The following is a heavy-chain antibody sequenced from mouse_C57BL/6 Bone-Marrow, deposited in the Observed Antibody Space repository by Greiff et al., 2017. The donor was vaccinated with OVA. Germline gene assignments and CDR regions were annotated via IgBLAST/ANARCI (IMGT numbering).Heavy chain of an antibody. D-gene: IGHD2-2*01. CDR1: GFNIKDDY. CDR2: IDPENGDT. J-gene: IGHJ3*01. Sequence: EVHLVESGAELVRPGASVKLSCTASGFNIKDDYMHWVKQRPEQGLEWIGWIDPENGDTEYASKFQGKATITADTSSNTAYLQLSSLTSEDTAVYYCTKGYGYDFAYWGQGTLVTVSA. CDR3: TKGYGYDFAY. V-gene: IGHV14-4*01.